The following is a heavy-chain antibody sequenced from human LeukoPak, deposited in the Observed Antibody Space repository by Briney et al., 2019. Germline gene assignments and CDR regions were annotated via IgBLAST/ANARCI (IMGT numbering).Heavy chain of an antibody. CDR3: ARGGSYYDILTPFDY. V-gene: IGHV4-4*02. J-gene: IGHJ4*02. CDR1: GGSISSSNW. Sequence: GSLSLTCAVSGGSISSSNWWSWVRQPPGKGLEWIGEIYHSGSTNYNPSLKSRVTISVDTSKNQFSLKLSSVTAADTAVYYCARGGSYYDILTPFDYWGQGTLVTVSS. D-gene: IGHD3-9*01. CDR2: IYHSGST.